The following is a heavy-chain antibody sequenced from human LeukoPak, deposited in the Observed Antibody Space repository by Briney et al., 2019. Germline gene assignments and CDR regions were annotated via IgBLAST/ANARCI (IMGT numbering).Heavy chain of an antibody. V-gene: IGHV1-2*06. CDR3: ARGHDNWFDP. Sequence: EASVKVSCKASGYTFTSYGISWVRQAPGQGLEWMGRINPNNGVTTYAQKFQDRVTMTRDTSISTAYMELSRLTSDDSAVYYCARGHDNWFDPWGQGTLVIVSS. CDR2: INPNNGVT. J-gene: IGHJ5*02. CDR1: GYTFTSYG.